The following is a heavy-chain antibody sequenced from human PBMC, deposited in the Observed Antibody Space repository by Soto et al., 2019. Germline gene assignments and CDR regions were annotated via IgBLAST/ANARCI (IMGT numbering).Heavy chain of an antibody. CDR1: GGSISSSNW. CDR2: IYHSGSN. D-gene: IGHD3-22*01. V-gene: IGHV4-4*02. J-gene: IGHJ4*02. CDR3: ARADSRGYYSLDY. Sequence: QVQLQESGPGLVKPSETLSLTCAVSGGSISSSNWWSWVRQPPGKGLEWIGEIYHSGSNNYNPSLESRVTISADASKNQFSLKLSSVTAADTAVYYCARADSRGYYSLDYWGQGTLVTVSS.